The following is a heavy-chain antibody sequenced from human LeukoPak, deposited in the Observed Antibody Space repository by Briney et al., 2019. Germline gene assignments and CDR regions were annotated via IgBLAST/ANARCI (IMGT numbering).Heavy chain of an antibody. CDR3: ARGFTATGNWYFDL. V-gene: IGHV1-18*01. Sequence: ASVKVSCKASGYTFTSYGITWVGQAPGQGLEWMGWISAYNGNTNYAQNLQGRVTMTTDTSASTGYMELRSLRSDDTAVYYCARGFTATGNWYFDLWGRGTLVTVSS. D-gene: IGHD4-17*01. CDR2: ISAYNGNT. CDR1: GYTFTSYG. J-gene: IGHJ2*01.